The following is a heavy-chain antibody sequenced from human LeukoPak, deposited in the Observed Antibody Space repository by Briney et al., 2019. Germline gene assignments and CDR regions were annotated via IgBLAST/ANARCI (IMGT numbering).Heavy chain of an antibody. D-gene: IGHD3-22*01. J-gene: IGHJ4*02. Sequence: GGSLILSCAASGFTFSNCWMTGVRQAPGKGLEGVSAISGSGGSTYDADSGKGRFTISRNKSKNTREREKKSLRAEDTAVYYCAKTAYYYDSSGYYQIYYFDYWGQGTLVTVSS. CDR1: GFTFSNCW. V-gene: IGHV3-23*01. CDR2: ISGSGGST. CDR3: AKTAYYYDSSGYYQIYYFDY.